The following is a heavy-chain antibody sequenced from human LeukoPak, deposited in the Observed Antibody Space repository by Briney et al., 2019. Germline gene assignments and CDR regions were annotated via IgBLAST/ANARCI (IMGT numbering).Heavy chain of an antibody. J-gene: IGHJ5*02. CDR1: GYTFTGYY. Sequence: SVKVSCKASGYTFTGYYMHWVRQAPGQGLEWLGGIIPLFDIPNYAQNFQGRVTFTADKSTSTVYMELSSLRSEDTAVYYCARESFRRVAAAGWSWFDPWGQGTLVTVSS. CDR2: IIPLFDIP. D-gene: IGHD6-13*01. CDR3: ARESFRRVAAAGWSWFDP. V-gene: IGHV1-69*10.